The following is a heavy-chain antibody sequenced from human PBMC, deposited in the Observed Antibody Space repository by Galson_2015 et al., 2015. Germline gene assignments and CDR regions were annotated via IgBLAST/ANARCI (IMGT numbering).Heavy chain of an antibody. CDR3: AKDKLNGWFGEPLVNWFDP. V-gene: IGHV3-23*01. CDR1: GFTFSSYA. Sequence: SLRLSCAASGFTFSSYAMSWVRQAPGKGLEWVSAISGSGGSTYYADSVKGRFTISRDNSKNTLYLQMNSLRAEDTAVYYCAKDKLNGWFGEPLVNWFDPWGQGTLVTVSS. D-gene: IGHD3-10*01. CDR2: ISGSGGST. J-gene: IGHJ5*02.